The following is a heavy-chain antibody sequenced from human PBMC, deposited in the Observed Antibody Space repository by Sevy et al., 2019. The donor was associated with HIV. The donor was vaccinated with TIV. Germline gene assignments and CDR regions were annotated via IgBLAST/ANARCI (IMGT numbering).Heavy chain of an antibody. V-gene: IGHV1-18*01. CDR1: GYTFTSYG. CDR3: ARDDHCSGGSCYSHYYYGMDV. D-gene: IGHD2-15*01. J-gene: IGHJ6*02. CDR2: ISAYNGNT. Sequence: ASVKVSCKASGYTFTSYGISWVRQAPGQGLEWMGWISAYNGNTNYAQKLQGRVTKTTDTSTSTAYMELRSLGSDDTAVYYCARDDHCSGGSCYSHYYYGMDVWGQGTTVTVSS.